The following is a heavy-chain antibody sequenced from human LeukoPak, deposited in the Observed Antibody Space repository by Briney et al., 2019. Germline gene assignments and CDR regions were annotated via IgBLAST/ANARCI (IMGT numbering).Heavy chain of an antibody. CDR1: GGSISSSSYY. J-gene: IGHJ6*03. CDR2: IYYSGST. D-gene: IGHD3-10*01. Sequence: SETLSLTCTVSGGSISSSSYYWGWIRQPPGKGLEWIGSIYYSGSTYYNPSLKSRVTISVDTSKNQFSLKPSSVTAADTAVYYCARLPLDHYGSGRPPSHMDVWGKGTTVTTSS. V-gene: IGHV4-39*01. CDR3: ARLPLDHYGSGRPPSHMDV.